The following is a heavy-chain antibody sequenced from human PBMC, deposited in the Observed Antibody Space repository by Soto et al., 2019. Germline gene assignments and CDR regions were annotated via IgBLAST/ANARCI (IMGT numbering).Heavy chain of an antibody. CDR2: MSDSGGST. CDR1: GFTFSSYS. Sequence: PGGSLRLSCAASGFTFSSYSMSWVRQAPGKGLKWVSAMSDSGGSTYYADSVKGRLTISRDNSKNTLYLQMNSLRAEDTAVYYCAKGQQQLVVYYGMDVWGQGTTVTVSS. J-gene: IGHJ6*02. D-gene: IGHD6-13*01. CDR3: AKGQQQLVVYYGMDV. V-gene: IGHV3-23*01.